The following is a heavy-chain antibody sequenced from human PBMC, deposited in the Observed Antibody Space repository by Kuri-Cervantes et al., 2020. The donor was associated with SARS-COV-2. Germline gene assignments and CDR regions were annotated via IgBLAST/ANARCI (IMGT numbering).Heavy chain of an antibody. CDR3: ARDEGMGIVVRETAGPRFYYYGMDV. CDR2: ISYDGSNK. V-gene: IGHV3-30*03. D-gene: IGHD2-2*03. CDR1: GFTFSSYW. J-gene: IGHJ6*02. Sequence: GESLKISCAASGFTFSSYWMHWVRQAPGKGLEWVGLISYDGSNKYYADPVKGRFTISRDNSKNTLYLQMNSLRAEDTAVYYCARDEGMGIVVRETAGPRFYYYGMDVWGQGTTVTVSS.